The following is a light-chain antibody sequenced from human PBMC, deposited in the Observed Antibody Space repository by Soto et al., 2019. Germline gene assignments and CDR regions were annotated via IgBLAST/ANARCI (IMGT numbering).Light chain of an antibody. CDR2: KAS. Sequence: DIQMTQSPSTLSASLGDRVTITCRASQTISSWLAWYQQKPGKAPKLLIYKASTLKSGVPSRFSGSGSGTEFTLTISSLQPDDFATYYCQQTYSTPGWTFGQGTKVDI. CDR1: QTISSW. J-gene: IGKJ1*01. CDR3: QQTYSTPGWT. V-gene: IGKV1-5*03.